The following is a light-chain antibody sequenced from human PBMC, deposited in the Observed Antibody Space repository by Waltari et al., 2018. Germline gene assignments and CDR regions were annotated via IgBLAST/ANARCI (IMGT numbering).Light chain of an antibody. V-gene: IGLV2-8*01. Sequence: SALTQPPPASGSPGPSVTISCTGTRSDVGGYHYVSWYQQHPGKAPKLMIYEVSKRPSGVPDRFSGSKSGNTASLTVSGLQAEDEADYYCSSYAGSNIWVFGGGTKLTVL. CDR1: RSDVGGYHY. J-gene: IGLJ3*02. CDR2: EVS. CDR3: SSYAGSNIWV.